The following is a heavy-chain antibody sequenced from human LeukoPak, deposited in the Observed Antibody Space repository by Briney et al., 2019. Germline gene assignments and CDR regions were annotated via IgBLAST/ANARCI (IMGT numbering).Heavy chain of an antibody. J-gene: IGHJ5*01. V-gene: IGHV5-51*01. D-gene: IGHD3-3*02. CDR3: ARCIFGVIISRETGCWFDS. Sequence: GESLKISCKGSGYKFSSYWIGWVRQMPGKGLEWMGIIYPGDSDTRYTPSFQGQVTISADKSINTAYLQWTSLKASDTGIYYCARCIFGVIISRETGCWFDSWGQGTLVTVSS. CDR1: GYKFSSYW. CDR2: IYPGDSDT.